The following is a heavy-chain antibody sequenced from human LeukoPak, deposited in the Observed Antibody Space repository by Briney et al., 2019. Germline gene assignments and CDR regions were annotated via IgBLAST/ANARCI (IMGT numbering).Heavy chain of an antibody. CDR3: ARVAYYYDSAGLYLNYFYGMDV. CDR2: MNPSSGNT. J-gene: IGHJ6*02. CDR1: GYSFTTYT. Sequence: ASVKVSCKASGYSFTTYTMNWVRQATGRGLEWLGWMNPSSGNTGYAQKFQGRVTMTRDTSISTAYMELSSLRSEDTAVYYCARVAYYYDSAGLYLNYFYGMDVWGQGTTVTVSS. V-gene: IGHV1-8*02. D-gene: IGHD3-22*01.